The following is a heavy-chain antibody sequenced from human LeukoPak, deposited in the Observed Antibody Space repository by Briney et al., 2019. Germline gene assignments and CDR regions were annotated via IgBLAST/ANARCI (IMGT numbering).Heavy chain of an antibody. CDR1: GYTFSTYW. D-gene: IGHD3-22*01. CDR2: IYPAASDT. J-gene: IGHJ4*02. CDR3: ARVWHDSSGFYIDY. V-gene: IGHV5-51*01. Sequence: GESLKISCKVSGYTFSTYWIGWVRQMPGKGLEWMGIIYPAASDTKYSPSFKGQVTISADKSISTAYLQWSTLKASDTAMYYCARVWHDSSGFYIDYWGQGTLVTVSS.